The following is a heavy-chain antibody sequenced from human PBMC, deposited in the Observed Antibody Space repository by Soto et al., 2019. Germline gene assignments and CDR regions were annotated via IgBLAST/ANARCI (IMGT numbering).Heavy chain of an antibody. CDR3: ARVGIYYYYGMDV. CDR2: INHSVST. Sequence: QVQLQQWGAGLLKPSETLSLTCAVSGGSFSGYYWSWIRQPPGKGLEWIGEINHSVSTNYNPSLKSRVTISVDTSKNQFSLKLSSVTAADTAVYYCARVGIYYYYGMDVWGQGTTVTVSS. D-gene: IGHD6-13*01. CDR1: GGSFSGYY. J-gene: IGHJ6*02. V-gene: IGHV4-34*01.